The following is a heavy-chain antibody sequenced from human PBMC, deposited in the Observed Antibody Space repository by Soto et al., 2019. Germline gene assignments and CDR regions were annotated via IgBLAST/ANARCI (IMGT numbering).Heavy chain of an antibody. V-gene: IGHV3-33*01. Sequence: GGSLRLSCAASGFTFSSYGMHWVRQAPGKGLEWVAVIWYDGSNKYYADSVKGRFTISRDNSKNTLYLQMDSLRAEDTAVYYCARDLSPRYSSSWYLNWFDPWGQGTLVTVSS. CDR3: ARDLSPRYSSSWYLNWFDP. CDR2: IWYDGSNK. CDR1: GFTFSSYG. J-gene: IGHJ5*02. D-gene: IGHD6-13*01.